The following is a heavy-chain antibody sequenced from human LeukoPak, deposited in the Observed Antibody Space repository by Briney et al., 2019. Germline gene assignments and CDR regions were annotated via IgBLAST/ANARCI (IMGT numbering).Heavy chain of an antibody. CDR2: ISAYNNNT. V-gene: IGHV1-18*01. J-gene: IGHJ4*02. Sequence: GASVKVSCKTSGYTFINYGITWLRQAPGQGLDWVGWISAYNNNTDYAQNLQGRVTMTTDTYTSTVYMELRSLTSDDTAVYYCARDLGGVPFDYWGRGTLVTVSS. D-gene: IGHD2-8*02. CDR3: ARDLGGVPFDY. CDR1: GYTFINYG.